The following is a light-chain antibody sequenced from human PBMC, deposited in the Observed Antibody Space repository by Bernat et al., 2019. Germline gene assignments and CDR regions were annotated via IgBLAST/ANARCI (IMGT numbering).Light chain of an antibody. CDR3: IHALHIPLT. CDR2: LGS. V-gene: IGKV2-28*01. J-gene: IGKJ5*01. Sequence: DIVMTQSPLSLPVTPGEPASISCRSSQSLLYSNGNNYVVWYLKKPGQSPQLLIYLGSIRASGVPVRFSGSGSVTDFTLKISRVEAEDVGVYYYIHALHIPLTFGHWTRLEIK. CDR1: QSLLYSNGNNY.